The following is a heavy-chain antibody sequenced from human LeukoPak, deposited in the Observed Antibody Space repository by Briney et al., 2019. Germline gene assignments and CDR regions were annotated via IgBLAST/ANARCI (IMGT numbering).Heavy chain of an antibody. CDR3: ARVGVFQAAASQFDY. CDR2: INSGGSDT. D-gene: IGHD6-13*01. V-gene: IGHV3-74*01. CDR1: GFTFSSYW. Sequence: AGGSLRLSCAAPGFTFSSYWMHWGRQAPGKGLVWVSRINSGGSDTTYADSAKGRFTISRDNAKNRLYLHMNSLRAEDTAMYDCARVGVFQAAASQFDYWGQGTLVTVSS. J-gene: IGHJ4*02.